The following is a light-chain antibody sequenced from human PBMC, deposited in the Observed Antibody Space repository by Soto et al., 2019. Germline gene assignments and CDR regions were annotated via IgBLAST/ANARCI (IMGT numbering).Light chain of an antibody. J-gene: IGKJ1*01. Sequence: DIQMTQSPSTLSGSVGDRVTITCRASQTISSWLAWYQQKPGKAPKLLIYKASTLKSGVQSRFSGSGSGTEFTLTISSLQPDDFATYYCQHYNSYSGAFGQGTKVELK. CDR1: QTISSW. CDR2: KAS. CDR3: QHYNSYSGA. V-gene: IGKV1-5*03.